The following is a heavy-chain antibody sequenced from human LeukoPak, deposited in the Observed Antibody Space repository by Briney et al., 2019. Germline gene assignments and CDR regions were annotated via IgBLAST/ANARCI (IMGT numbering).Heavy chain of an antibody. D-gene: IGHD5-12*01. V-gene: IGHV4-59*12. Sequence: SETLSLTCTVSGGSISSYYWSWIRQPPGKGLEWIGYIYYSGSTNYNPSLKSRVTISVDTSKNQFSLKLSSVTAADTAVYYCARLDSGYDFHFDYWGQGTLVTVSS. J-gene: IGHJ4*02. CDR3: ARLDSGYDFHFDY. CDR2: IYYSGST. CDR1: GGSISSYY.